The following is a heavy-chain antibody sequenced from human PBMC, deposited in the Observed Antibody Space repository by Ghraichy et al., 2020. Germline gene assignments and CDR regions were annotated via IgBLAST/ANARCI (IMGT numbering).Heavy chain of an antibody. CDR1: GGSVSSDSYY. CDR2: IYTSGIT. V-gene: IGHV4-61*02. CDR3: AGQGGMRGSSPYAFDI. J-gene: IGHJ3*02. D-gene: IGHD6-13*01. Sequence: SETLSLTCAVSGGSVSSDSYYWSWIRQPAGKGLEWIGRIYTSGITNYNPSLKSRVTISVDTSKNQFSLKLNSVTAADTAVYYCAGQGGMRGSSPYAFDIWGQGTMVTVSS.